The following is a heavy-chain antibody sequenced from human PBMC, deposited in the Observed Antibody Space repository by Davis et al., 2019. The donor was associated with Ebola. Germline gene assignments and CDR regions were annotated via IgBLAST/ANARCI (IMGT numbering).Heavy chain of an antibody. D-gene: IGHD3-22*01. CDR1: GFTFSSYG. CDR2: ISYDGSNK. V-gene: IGHV3-30*03. CDR3: ARVDSSGSMDV. Sequence: GSLRLSCAASGFTFSSYGMHWVRQAPGKGLEWVAVISYDGSNKYYADSVKGRFTISRDNSKNTLYLQMNSLRAEDTAVYYCARVDSSGSMDVWGKGTTVTVSS. J-gene: IGHJ6*04.